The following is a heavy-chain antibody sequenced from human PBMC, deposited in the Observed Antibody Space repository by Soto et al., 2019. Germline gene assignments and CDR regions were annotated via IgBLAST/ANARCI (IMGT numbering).Heavy chain of an antibody. J-gene: IGHJ6*02. Sequence: ASVKVSCKASGYTFTGYYMHWVRQAPGQGLEWMGWINPNSGGTNYAQKFQGWVTMTRDTSISTAYMELSRLRSDDTAVYYCARARKNIVVVPAAQYYYYGMDGWGQGTTVTFSS. CDR1: GYTFTGYY. D-gene: IGHD2-2*01. V-gene: IGHV1-2*04. CDR2: INPNSGGT. CDR3: ARARKNIVVVPAAQYYYYGMDG.